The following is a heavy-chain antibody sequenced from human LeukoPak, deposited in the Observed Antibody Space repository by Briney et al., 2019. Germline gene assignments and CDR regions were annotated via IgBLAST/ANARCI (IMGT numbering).Heavy chain of an antibody. Sequence: GRSLRLSCAASGFTFSNYGMHWVRQAPGKGLEWVAIIWYDGSNKYYVDSVKGRFTISRDNSKNTLYLQMNSLRAEDTAVYYCARVGGSMVRGVINPVDYWGQGTLVTVSS. V-gene: IGHV3-33*01. D-gene: IGHD3-10*01. CDR1: GFTFSNYG. CDR3: ARVGGSMVRGVINPVDY. J-gene: IGHJ4*02. CDR2: IWYDGSNK.